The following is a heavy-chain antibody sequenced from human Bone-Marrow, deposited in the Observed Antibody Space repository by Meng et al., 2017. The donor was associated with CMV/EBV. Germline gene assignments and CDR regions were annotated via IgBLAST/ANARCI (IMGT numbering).Heavy chain of an antibody. CDR2: IRYDGSNK. J-gene: IGHJ5*02. CDR1: GFTFSSYG. CDR3: CVWFGELLYFHGGFDP. V-gene: IGHV3-30*02. D-gene: IGHD3-10*01. Sequence: GESLKISCAASGFTFSSYGMHWVRQAPGKGLEWVAFIRYDGSNKYYADSVKGRFTISRDNSKNTLYLQMNSLRAEDTAVYYCCVWFGELLYFHGGFDPWGQGTLVTVSS.